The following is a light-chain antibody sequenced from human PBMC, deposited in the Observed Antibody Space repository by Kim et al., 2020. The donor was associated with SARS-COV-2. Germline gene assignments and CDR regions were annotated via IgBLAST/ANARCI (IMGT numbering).Light chain of an antibody. CDR1: SSNIGNHY. Sequence: GQRVTISCSGSSSNIGNHYVSWYQQLPGTAPKLLIYDNDKRPSGIPDRFSGSKSGTSATLGITGLQTGDESDYYCLTWDSSLRAWVFGGGTQLTVL. CDR2: DND. V-gene: IGLV1-51*01. CDR3: LTWDSSLRAWV. J-gene: IGLJ2*01.